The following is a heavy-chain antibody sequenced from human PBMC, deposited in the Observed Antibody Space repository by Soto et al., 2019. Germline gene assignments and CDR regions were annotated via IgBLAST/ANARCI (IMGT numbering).Heavy chain of an antibody. J-gene: IGHJ3*02. CDR2: VIPIYGTP. Sequence: QVQLVQSGAEVKQTGSSVKVSCKASRGALSRSAITWVRQAPGQGLDWMGRVIPIYGTPNYAQKFQGRLSLTVDASKSTAYLELSGLRSEDTAVYFCASAGSREINRGAFEICGQGTMVTVSS. V-gene: IGHV1-69*18. CDR1: RGALSRSA. CDR3: ASAGSREINRGAFEI.